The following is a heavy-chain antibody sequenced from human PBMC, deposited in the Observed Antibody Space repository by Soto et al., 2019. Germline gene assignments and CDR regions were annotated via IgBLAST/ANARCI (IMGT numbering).Heavy chain of an antibody. J-gene: IGHJ1*01. CDR3: ARGDSGWYFSEYFQH. CDR1: GGSISSGGYY. Sequence: LSLTCTVSGGSISSGGYYWSWIRQHPGKGLEWIGYIYYSGSTYYNPSLKSRVTISVDTSKNQFSLKLSSVTAADTAVYYCARGDSGWYFSEYFQHWGQGTLVTVSS. CDR2: IYYSGST. D-gene: IGHD6-19*01. V-gene: IGHV4-31*03.